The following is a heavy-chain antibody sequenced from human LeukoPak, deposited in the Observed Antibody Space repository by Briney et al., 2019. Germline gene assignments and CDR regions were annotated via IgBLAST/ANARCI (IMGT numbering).Heavy chain of an antibody. CDR2: ISSSGSYI. CDR1: GFTFSSYS. V-gene: IGHV3-21*01. CDR3: ARVRSYSNSYYDFDP. J-gene: IGHJ5*02. D-gene: IGHD6-13*01. Sequence: GGSLRLSCAASGFTFSSYSMNWVRQAPGKGLEWVSCISSSGSYIFYADSVQGRFTISRDNAKKSLYLQMNSLRADDTAIYYCARVRSYSNSYYDFDPWGQGTLVTVSS.